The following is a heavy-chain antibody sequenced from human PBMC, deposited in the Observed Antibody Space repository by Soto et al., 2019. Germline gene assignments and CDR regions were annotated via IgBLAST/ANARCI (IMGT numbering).Heavy chain of an antibody. CDR1: GGSISRGGYS. D-gene: IGHD4-17*01. CDR3: ARGGGDYGDY. J-gene: IGHJ4*02. V-gene: IGHV4-30-2*01. CDR2: IYHSGST. Sequence: QLQLQESGSGLVKPSQTLSLTCAVSGGSISRGGYSWSWLRQPPGKGLEWIGYIYHSGSTYYNPSLKSRVTISVDRSKNQFSLKLSSVTAADTAVYYCARGGGDYGDYWGQGTLVTVSS.